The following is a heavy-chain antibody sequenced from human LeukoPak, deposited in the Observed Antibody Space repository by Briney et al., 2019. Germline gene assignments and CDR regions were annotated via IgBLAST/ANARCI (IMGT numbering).Heavy chain of an antibody. Sequence: GGSLRLSCAASGFTFSSYSMNWVRQAPGKGLEWVSYISSSSSTIYYADSVKGRFTISRDNAKNSLYLQMNSLRAEDTAVYYCARVLNGYYYYGMDVWGQGTTVTVSS. CDR1: GFTFSSYS. J-gene: IGHJ6*02. V-gene: IGHV3-48*04. CDR3: ARVLNGYYYYGMDV. D-gene: IGHD2-8*01. CDR2: ISSSSSTI.